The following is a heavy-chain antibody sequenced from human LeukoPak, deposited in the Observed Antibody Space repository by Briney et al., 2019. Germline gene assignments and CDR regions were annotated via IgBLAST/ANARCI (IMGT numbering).Heavy chain of an antibody. CDR3: ARDPGTYYMDV. CDR2: IYSGGST. J-gene: IGHJ6*03. V-gene: IGHV3-53*01. CDR1: GFTVSSNY. Sequence: GGSLRLSCAASGFTVSSNYMSWVRQAPGKGLEWVSVIYSGGSTYYADSVKGRITISRDNSKNTLYLQMNSLRAEDTAVYYCARDPGTYYMDVWGKGTTVTVSS.